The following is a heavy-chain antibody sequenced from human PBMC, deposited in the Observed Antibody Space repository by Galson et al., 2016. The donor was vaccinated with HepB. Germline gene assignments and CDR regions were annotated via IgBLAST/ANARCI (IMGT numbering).Heavy chain of an antibody. Sequence: SVKVSCKASGGNFSGYAVNWVRQAPGHGPEWMGGIIPMLGTVKSVQTFQGRVTITADEATTTVYMEVSSLRSDDTAVYYCARSGTVILNTFLDSWGQGTLVTVSS. V-gene: IGHV1-69*13. CDR3: ARSGTVILNTFLDS. J-gene: IGHJ4*02. D-gene: IGHD1-7*01. CDR2: IIPMLGTV. CDR1: GGNFSGYA.